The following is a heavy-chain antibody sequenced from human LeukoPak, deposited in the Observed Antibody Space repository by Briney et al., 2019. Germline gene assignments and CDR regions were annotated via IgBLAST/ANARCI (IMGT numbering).Heavy chain of an antibody. V-gene: IGHV3-21*01. Sequence: GGSLRLSCAASGFTFSSYSMNWVRQAPGKGLEWVSSISSSSSYIYYADSVKGRFNISRDNSKNTLYLEVNSLRVEDTGVYYCAKEQWLINSFDNWGQGTLVTVSS. CDR3: AKEQWLINSFDN. CDR2: ISSSSSYI. J-gene: IGHJ4*02. D-gene: IGHD6-19*01. CDR1: GFTFSSYS.